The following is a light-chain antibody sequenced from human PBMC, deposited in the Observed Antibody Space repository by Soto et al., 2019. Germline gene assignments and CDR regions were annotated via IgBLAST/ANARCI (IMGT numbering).Light chain of an antibody. CDR1: QSVSTN. V-gene: IGKV3-15*01. CDR2: GAS. CDR3: QHYNNWPPWT. Sequence: EIVMTQSPVTLSVSPGERATLSCRASQSVSTNLAWYQQKFGQAPRLLIYGASTRATGIPARFSGSGSGTEFTLTISSLQSEDFAVYYCQHYNNWPPWTFGQGTKVEIK. J-gene: IGKJ1*01.